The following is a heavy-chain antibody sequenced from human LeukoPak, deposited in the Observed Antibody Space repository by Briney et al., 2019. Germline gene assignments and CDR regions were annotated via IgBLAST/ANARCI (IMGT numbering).Heavy chain of an antibody. CDR2: IYYSGST. V-gene: IGHV4-39*07. J-gene: IGHJ3*02. D-gene: IGHD3-22*01. Sequence: SGTLSLTCTVSGGSISSSSYYWGWIRQPPGKGLEWIGSIYYSGSTYYNPSLKSRVTISVDTSKNQFSLKLSSVTAADTAVYFCARGPYSYDSSGAFDIWGQGTMVTVSS. CDR3: ARGPYSYDSSGAFDI. CDR1: GGSISSSSYY.